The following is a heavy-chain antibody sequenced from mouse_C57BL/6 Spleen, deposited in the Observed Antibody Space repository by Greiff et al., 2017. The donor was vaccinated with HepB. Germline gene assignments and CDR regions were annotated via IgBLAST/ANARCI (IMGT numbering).Heavy chain of an antibody. Sequence: QVHVKQSGAELVKPGASVKLSCKASGYTFTSYWMHWVKQRPGQGLEWIGMIHPTSGSTNYNEKFKSKATLTVDKSSSTAYMQLSSLTSEDSAVYYCARRELWGYLYAMDYWGQGTSVTVSS. J-gene: IGHJ4*01. CDR1: GYTFTSYW. CDR3: ARRELWGYLYAMDY. CDR2: IHPTSGST. D-gene: IGHD1-1*02. V-gene: IGHV1-64*01.